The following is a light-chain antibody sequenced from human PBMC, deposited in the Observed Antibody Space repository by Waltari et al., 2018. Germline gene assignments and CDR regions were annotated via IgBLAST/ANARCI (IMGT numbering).Light chain of an antibody. J-gene: IGKJ5*01. CDR1: QSIASN. CDR3: QQYNRWPPIT. CDR2: EAS. V-gene: IGKV3-15*01. Sequence: EVVMTQSPATLSLFPGERATLSCRASQSIASNLAWYQQKPAQAPRLLIYEASTRVTGISARFRGSGSGAEFTLTISSLQSEDSAVYYCQQYNRWPPITFGQGTRLEIK.